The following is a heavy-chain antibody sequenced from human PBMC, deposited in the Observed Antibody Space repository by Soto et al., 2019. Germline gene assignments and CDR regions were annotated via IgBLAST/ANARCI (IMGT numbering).Heavy chain of an antibody. D-gene: IGHD6-6*01. CDR3: AKESSSIYYGMDV. Sequence: GFTFSSYAMSWVRQAPGKGLEWVSGFSGSGGSTYYADSVKGRFTISRDNSKNTLYLQMNSLRAEDTAVYYCAKESSSIYYGMDVWGQGTTVTSP. CDR1: GFTFSSYA. CDR2: FSGSGGST. J-gene: IGHJ6*02. V-gene: IGHV3-23*01.